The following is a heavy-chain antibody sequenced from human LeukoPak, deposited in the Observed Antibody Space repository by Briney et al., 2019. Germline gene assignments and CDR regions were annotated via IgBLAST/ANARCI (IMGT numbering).Heavy chain of an antibody. V-gene: IGHV1-8*01. Sequence: ASVKVSCKASGYTFTSYDINWVRQATGQGLEWMGWMNPNSGNTGYAQKFQGRVTMTRNTSISTAYMELSSLRSEDTAVYYCATEDVVVPVAMVHWGQGTLVTVSS. CDR3: ATEDVVVPVAMVH. CDR1: GYTFTSYD. D-gene: IGHD2-2*01. J-gene: IGHJ4*02. CDR2: MNPNSGNT.